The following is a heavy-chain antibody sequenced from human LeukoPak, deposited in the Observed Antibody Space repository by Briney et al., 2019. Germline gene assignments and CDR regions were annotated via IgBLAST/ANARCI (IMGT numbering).Heavy chain of an antibody. D-gene: IGHD2-15*01. CDR2: ISSGSSYI. Sequence: PGGSLRLSCAASGFTFSSYWMSWVRQAPGKGLEWVSSISSGSSYIYYADSVKGRFTISRDNAKNSLYLQMNSLRAEDTAVYYCARDSSKCRYCSGGSHSDYWGQGTLVTVSS. CDR3: ARDSSKCRYCSGGSHSDY. CDR1: GFTFSSYW. J-gene: IGHJ4*02. V-gene: IGHV3-21*01.